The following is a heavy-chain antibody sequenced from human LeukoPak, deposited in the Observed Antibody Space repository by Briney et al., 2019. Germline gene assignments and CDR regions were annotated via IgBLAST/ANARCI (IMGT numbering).Heavy chain of an antibody. J-gene: IGHJ4*02. V-gene: IGHV3-7*01. CDR2: VKQDGSEK. D-gene: IGHD1/OR15-1a*01. Sequence: PGGSLRLSCAASGFTFSDYWISWVRQAPGKGLEWVANVKQDGSEKFYVDSVKGRFTLSRDNAKNSVYLQMNSLRAEDTAVYYCARHPVTARGTAENIDYWGQGTLVTVSS. CDR1: GFTFSDYW. CDR3: ARHPVTARGTAENIDY.